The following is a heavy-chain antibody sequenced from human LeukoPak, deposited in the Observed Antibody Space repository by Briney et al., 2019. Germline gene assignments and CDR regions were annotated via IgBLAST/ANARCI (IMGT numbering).Heavy chain of an antibody. CDR2: INPNSGNT. CDR1: GYTFTSYD. J-gene: IGHJ6*03. D-gene: IGHD3-10*01. CDR3: VSRGMVRRDVGYSYYMDV. Sequence: GASVKVSCKASGYTFTSYDINWVRQATGQGLEWMGWINPNSGNTGYAQKFQGRVTMTGSTSLSTAYVELSSLRPEDTAVYYCVSRGMVRRDVGYSYYMDVWGKGTTVTVSS. V-gene: IGHV1-8*01.